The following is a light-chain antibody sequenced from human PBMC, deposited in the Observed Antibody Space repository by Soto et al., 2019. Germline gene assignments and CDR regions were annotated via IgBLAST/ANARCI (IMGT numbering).Light chain of an antibody. CDR2: GAS. CDR3: QQDGGSQVT. CDR1: QSVSSNY. Sequence: VLTQSPGTLSLSPGERATLSCRASQSVSSNYLAWYQQIPGQAPRLLIYGASTRATGIPDRFSGSGSGPDFTLTISRLEPEDFAVYYCQQDGGSQVTFGQGTRLEIK. J-gene: IGKJ5*01. V-gene: IGKV3-20*01.